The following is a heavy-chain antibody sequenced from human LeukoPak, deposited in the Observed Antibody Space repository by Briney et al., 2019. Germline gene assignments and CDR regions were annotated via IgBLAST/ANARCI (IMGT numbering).Heavy chain of an antibody. D-gene: IGHD3-10*01. J-gene: IGHJ4*02. Sequence: GGSLRLSCAASGFTFSSYGMHWVRQAPGKGLEWVAVIWYDGSNKYYADSVKGRFTISRDNSKNTLYLQMNSLRAEDTAVYYCANSVITMVRGVTYYFDYWGQGTLVTVSS. CDR2: IWYDGSNK. V-gene: IGHV3-30*02. CDR1: GFTFSSYG. CDR3: ANSVITMVRGVTYYFDY.